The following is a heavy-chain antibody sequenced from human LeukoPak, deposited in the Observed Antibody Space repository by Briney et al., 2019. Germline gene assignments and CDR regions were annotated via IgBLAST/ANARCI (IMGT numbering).Heavy chain of an antibody. Sequence: SETLSLTCAVYGGSFSGYNWSWIRQPPGKGLEWIGEINHSGSTNYNPSLKSRVTISVDTSKNQFSLKLSSVTAADTAAYYCAREGKRIDYWGQGTLVTVSS. CDR2: INHSGST. V-gene: IGHV4-34*01. CDR1: GGSFSGYN. J-gene: IGHJ4*02. CDR3: AREGKRIDY.